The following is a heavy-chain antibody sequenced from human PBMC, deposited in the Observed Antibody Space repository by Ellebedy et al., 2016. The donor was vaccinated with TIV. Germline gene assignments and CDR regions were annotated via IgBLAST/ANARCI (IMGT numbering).Heavy chain of an antibody. CDR2: ISRSGSTI. Sequence: GGSLRLSXAASGFSFSSYVMTWVRQAPGKGLEWDSYISRSGSTIYYAASVKGRFTVSRDNAKDSLYLQMNSLRAEDTAVYYCARKVHYYYTAEDYWGQGTLVTVSS. V-gene: IGHV3-48*04. CDR1: GFSFSSYV. CDR3: ARKVHYYYTAEDY. D-gene: IGHD3-3*01. J-gene: IGHJ4*02.